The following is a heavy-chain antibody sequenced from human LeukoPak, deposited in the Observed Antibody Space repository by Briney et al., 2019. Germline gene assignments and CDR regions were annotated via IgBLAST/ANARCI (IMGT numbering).Heavy chain of an antibody. Sequence: GGSLRLSCAASGFTFSGYAMTWVRQAPGKGLEWVSAISGNGFSTYYADSVKGRFTISRDNSKNMLYLQMNSLRAEDTAVYYCAKALVMATHYYYHGLDVWGPGTTVAVSS. CDR3: AKALVMATHYYYHGLDV. V-gene: IGHV3-23*01. D-gene: IGHD5-12*01. CDR2: ISGNGFST. J-gene: IGHJ6*02. CDR1: GFTFSGYA.